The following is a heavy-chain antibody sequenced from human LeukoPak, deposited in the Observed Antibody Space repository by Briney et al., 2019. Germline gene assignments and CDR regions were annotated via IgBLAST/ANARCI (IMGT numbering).Heavy chain of an antibody. CDR3: AKESRVLLWFGEFHF. V-gene: IGHV3-33*06. J-gene: IGHJ4*02. CDR1: GFTFSSYG. D-gene: IGHD3-10*01. CDR2: IWYDGSNK. Sequence: GRPLRLSCAASGFTFSSYGMHWVRQAPGKGLEWVAVIWYDGSNKYYADSVKGRFTISRDNSKNTLYLQMNSLRAEDTAVYYCAKESRVLLWFGEFHFWGQGTLVTVSS.